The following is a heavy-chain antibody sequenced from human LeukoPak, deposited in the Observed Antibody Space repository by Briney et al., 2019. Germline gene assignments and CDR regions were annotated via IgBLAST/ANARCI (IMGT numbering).Heavy chain of an antibody. V-gene: IGHV3-33*08. D-gene: IGHD3-10*01. CDR1: GFTFSDYR. CDR3: ARGRAGDWYFDL. J-gene: IGHJ2*01. CDR2: IWYDGSYK. Sequence: GGSLRLSCAASGFTFSDYRMNWVRQAPGKGLEWVAVIWYDGSYKYYADSVKGRFTISRDNSKNTLYLQMNSLRADDTAVYYCARGRAGDWYFDLWGRGTLVTVSS.